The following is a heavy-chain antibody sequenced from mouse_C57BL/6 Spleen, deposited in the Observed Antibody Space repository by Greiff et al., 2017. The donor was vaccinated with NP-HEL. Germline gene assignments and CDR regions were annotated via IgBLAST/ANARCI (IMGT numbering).Heavy chain of an antibody. CDR1: GYAFSSYW. V-gene: IGHV1-80*01. Sequence: QVQLKESGAELVKPGASVKISCKASGYAFSSYWMNWVKQRPGKGLEWIGQIYPGDGDTNYNGKFKGKATLTADKSSSTAYMQLSSLTSEDSAVYFCARRRDYSNYGAMDYWGQGTSVTVSS. CDR2: IYPGDGDT. CDR3: ARRRDYSNYGAMDY. J-gene: IGHJ4*01. D-gene: IGHD2-5*01.